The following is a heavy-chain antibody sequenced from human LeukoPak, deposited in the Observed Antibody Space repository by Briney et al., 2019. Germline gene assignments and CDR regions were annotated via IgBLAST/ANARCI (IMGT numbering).Heavy chain of an antibody. J-gene: IGHJ4*02. D-gene: IGHD1-1*01. CDR2: TRFDGSIK. Sequence: GGALRLSRAVSGYIFSDYGFHWVRQAPGKGLEWVAVTRFDGSIKQYADSVRGRFTISRDDSKNTLYPQMNFLKSEDTAVYYCARWGGTRQYYFDYWGQGTLVTVSS. CDR1: GYIFSDYG. V-gene: IGHV3-33*01. CDR3: ARWGGTRQYYFDY.